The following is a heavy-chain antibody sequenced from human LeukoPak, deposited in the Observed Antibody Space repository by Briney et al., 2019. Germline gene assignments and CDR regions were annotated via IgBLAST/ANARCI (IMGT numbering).Heavy chain of an antibody. CDR2: IKSKTDGETT. Sequence: PGGSLRLSCAASGFTFSSYSMNWVRQAPGKGLEWVGRIKSKTDGETTDYAAPVKGRFTISREDSENTLSLQMNSLKTEDTAVYYCLTEVQATTWRSPGDYWGQGTLVTVSS. CDR3: LTEVQATTWRSPGDY. D-gene: IGHD3-16*01. V-gene: IGHV3-15*01. CDR1: GFTFSSYS. J-gene: IGHJ4*02.